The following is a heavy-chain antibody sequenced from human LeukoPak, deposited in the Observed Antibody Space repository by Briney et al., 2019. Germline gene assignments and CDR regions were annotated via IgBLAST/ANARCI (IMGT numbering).Heavy chain of an antibody. J-gene: IGHJ4*02. CDR2: INHSGST. Sequence: ASETLSLTCAVYGGSFSGYYWSWIRQPPGKGLEWIGEINHSGSTNYNPSLKSRITISVDTSNNQSSLKLSSLTAADTPVYYCARVPAYSRRFFNYWGQGTLVTVSS. V-gene: IGHV4-34*01. CDR1: GGSFSGYY. D-gene: IGHD6-13*01. CDR3: ARVPAYSRRFFNY.